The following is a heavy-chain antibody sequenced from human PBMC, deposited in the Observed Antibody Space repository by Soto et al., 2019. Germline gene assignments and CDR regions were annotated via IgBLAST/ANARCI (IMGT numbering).Heavy chain of an antibody. CDR2: IYYSGST. D-gene: IGHD2-2*01. J-gene: IGHJ6*02. CDR3: ARAGYCSSTSCPAGMDV. CDR1: GGSISSYY. V-gene: IGHV4-59*01. Sequence: SETLSLTCTVSGGSISSYYWSWIRQPPGKGLEWIGYIYYSGSTNYNPSLKSRVTISVDTSKNQFSLKLSSVTAADTAVYYCARAGYCSSTSCPAGMDVWGQGTTVTVSS.